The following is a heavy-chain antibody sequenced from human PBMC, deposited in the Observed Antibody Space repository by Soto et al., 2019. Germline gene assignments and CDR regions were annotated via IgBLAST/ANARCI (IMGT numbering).Heavy chain of an antibody. CDR2: ISAYNGNT. Sequence: PLKVSLKPSGYPFASYGISWVRQAPGQGLEWMGWISAYNGNTNYAQKLQGRVTMTTDTSTSTAYMELRSLRSDDTAVYYCARLNQRFDYWGQGTPVTVS. V-gene: IGHV1-18*04. CDR1: GYPFASYG. CDR3: ARLNQRFDY. J-gene: IGHJ4*02.